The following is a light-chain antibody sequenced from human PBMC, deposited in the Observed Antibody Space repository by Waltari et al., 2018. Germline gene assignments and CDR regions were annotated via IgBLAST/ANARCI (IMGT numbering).Light chain of an antibody. CDR2: DLN. V-gene: IGLV2-23*02. CDR3: SSYAGSAISV. J-gene: IGLJ3*02. CDR1: SSYIGHYNL. Sequence: QSALIQTATVSGSPGQSITISCSGTSSYIGHYNLVSWYQQHTGNVPTLITYDLNKRPSGVSNRFSGSKSGNTAFLTISGLQTADEADYYCSSYAGSAISVFGGGTKLTVL.